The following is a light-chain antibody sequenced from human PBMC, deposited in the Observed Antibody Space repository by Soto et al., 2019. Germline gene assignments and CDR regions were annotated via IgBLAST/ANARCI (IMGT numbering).Light chain of an antibody. V-gene: IGKV3-20*01. J-gene: IGKJ1*01. CDR1: QSGYNGY. CDR2: GIF. CDR3: QHYGRPQWT. Sequence: EIVLTQSPDTLSLSPGERATLSCRASQSGYNGYLAWYQQRPGQPPRLLIYGIFTRANGTPDRFSGSGSGTDFTLTINKLEPEDSAVYYCQHYGRPQWTFGQGTKVDI.